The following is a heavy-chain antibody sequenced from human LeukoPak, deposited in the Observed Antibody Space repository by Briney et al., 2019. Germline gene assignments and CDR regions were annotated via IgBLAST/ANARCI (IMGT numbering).Heavy chain of an antibody. Sequence: GGSLRLSCAVSGFTFSSYWMSWVRQAPGKGLEWVANIKQDGSEKYYVDSVKGRFTISRDNAKNSLYLQMNSLRAEDTAVYYCARDVRRLDYFDYWGQGTLVTVSS. CDR3: ARDVRRLDYFDY. V-gene: IGHV3-7*01. J-gene: IGHJ4*02. D-gene: IGHD1-1*01. CDR1: GFTFSSYW. CDR2: IKQDGSEK.